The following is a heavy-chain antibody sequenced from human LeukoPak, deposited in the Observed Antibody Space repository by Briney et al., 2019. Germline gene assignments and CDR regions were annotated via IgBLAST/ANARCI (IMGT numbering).Heavy chain of an antibody. Sequence: GGSLRLSCAASGFTFSSYAMSWVRQAPGKGLEWVSVIYSGGSTYYADSVKGRFTISRDNSKNTLYLQMNCLRAEDTAVYYCARGLHSSGWYSDYWGQGTLVTVSS. CDR2: IYSGGST. V-gene: IGHV3-53*01. D-gene: IGHD6-19*01. CDR1: GFTFSSYA. J-gene: IGHJ4*02. CDR3: ARGLHSSGWYSDY.